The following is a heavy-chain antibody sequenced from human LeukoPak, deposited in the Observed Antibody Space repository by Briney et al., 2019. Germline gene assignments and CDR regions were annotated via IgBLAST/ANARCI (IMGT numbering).Heavy chain of an antibody. J-gene: IGHJ4*02. V-gene: IGHV3-23*01. CDR2: ISGSDGST. Sequence: GGSLRLSCAASGFTFSSYAMSWVRQAPGKGLEWVSAISGSDGSTYYADSVKGRFTISRDNSKNTLYLQMNSLRAEDTAVYYCAKVEAAGILIDYWGQGTLVTVSS. CDR3: AKVEAAGILIDY. CDR1: GFTFSSYA. D-gene: IGHD6-13*01.